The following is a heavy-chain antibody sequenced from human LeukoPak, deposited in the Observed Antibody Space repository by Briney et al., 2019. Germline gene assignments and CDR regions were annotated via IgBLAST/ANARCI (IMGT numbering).Heavy chain of an antibody. Sequence: ASVKVSCKASGGTFSSYAISWVRQAPGQGLEWMGRIIPILGIANYAQKFQGRVTITADKSTSTAYVELSSLRSEDTAVYYCAGYYYYDSSGYLSWGQGTLVTVSS. CDR3: AGYYYYDSSGYLS. V-gene: IGHV1-69*04. CDR2: IIPILGIA. D-gene: IGHD3-22*01. CDR1: GGTFSSYA. J-gene: IGHJ4*02.